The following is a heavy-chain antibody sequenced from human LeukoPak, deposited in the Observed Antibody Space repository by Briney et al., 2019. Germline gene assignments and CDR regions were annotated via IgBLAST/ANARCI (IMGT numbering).Heavy chain of an antibody. J-gene: IGHJ6*02. CDR2: ISGSGGST. Sequence: GGSLRLSCAASGFTFSSYAMSWVRQAPGKGLEWVSAISGSGGSTYYADSVKGRFTISRDNSKNTLYLQMNSLRVEDTAIYYCARGLRDYYGSDVWGQGTTVIVSS. D-gene: IGHD2-15*01. V-gene: IGHV3-23*01. CDR3: ARGLRDYYGSDV. CDR1: GFTFSSYA.